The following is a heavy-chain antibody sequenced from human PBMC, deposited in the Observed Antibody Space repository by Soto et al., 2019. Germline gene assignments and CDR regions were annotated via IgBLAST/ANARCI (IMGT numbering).Heavy chain of an antibody. CDR3: AREAGSNYYYFYALDV. CDR1: GGSISSYY. J-gene: IGHJ6*02. CDR2: ISYSGST. V-gene: IGHV4-59*01. Sequence: SETLSLTCTVSGGSISSYYWSWIRQPPGKGLEWIGYISYSGSTNYNPSLKSRVTISVDTSTNQFSLKLSSVTASDTAVYYCAREAGSNYYYFYALDVWGQGTTVTVS. D-gene: IGHD4-4*01.